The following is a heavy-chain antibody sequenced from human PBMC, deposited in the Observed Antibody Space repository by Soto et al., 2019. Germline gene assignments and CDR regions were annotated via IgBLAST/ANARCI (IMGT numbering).Heavy chain of an antibody. J-gene: IGHJ3*02. CDR2: ISAYNGNT. CDR3: AGTWSTYDAFDI. D-gene: IGHD1-26*01. V-gene: IGHV1-18*01. Sequence: GASVKVCCTASVYTLTSSGISGVRKAPGQGLEWMGWISAYNGNTNYAQKLQGRVTMTTDTSTSTAYMELRSLRSDDTAVYYCAGTWSTYDAFDIWGQGTMVTVSS. CDR1: VYTLTSSG.